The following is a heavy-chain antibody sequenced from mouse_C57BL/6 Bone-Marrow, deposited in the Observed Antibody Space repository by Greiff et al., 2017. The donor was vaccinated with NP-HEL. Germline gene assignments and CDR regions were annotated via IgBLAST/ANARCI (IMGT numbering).Heavy chain of an antibody. Sequence: VHLVESGPGLVAPSQSLSITCTVSGFSLTSYAISWVRQPPGKGLEWLGVIWTGGGTNYNSALKSRLSISKDNSKSQVFLKMNSLQTDDTARYYCARKSGAYSNYEFFDVWGTGTTVTVSS. V-gene: IGHV2-9-1*01. CDR1: GFSLTSYA. CDR3: ARKSGAYSNYEFFDV. CDR2: IWTGGGT. J-gene: IGHJ1*03. D-gene: IGHD2-5*01.